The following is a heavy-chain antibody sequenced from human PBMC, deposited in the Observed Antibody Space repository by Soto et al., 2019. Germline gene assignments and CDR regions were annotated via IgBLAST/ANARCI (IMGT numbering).Heavy chain of an antibody. Sequence: PGGSLRLSCAASGFTFSRYAMSWVRQAPGKGLEWVSSISGSGGSTHYADSVKGRSTVSRDNSKRALSLQMSSLREEDTATYYCAKGLRRMLRTQYYYGLDVWGRGTTVTVSS. D-gene: IGHD3-16*01. J-gene: IGHJ6*02. CDR1: GFTFSRYA. V-gene: IGHV3-23*01. CDR2: ISGSGGST. CDR3: AKGLRRMLRTQYYYGLDV.